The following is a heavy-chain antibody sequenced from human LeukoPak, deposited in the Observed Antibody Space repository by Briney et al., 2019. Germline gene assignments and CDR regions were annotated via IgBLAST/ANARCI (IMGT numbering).Heavy chain of an antibody. CDR2: ISSSSSTI. J-gene: IGHJ4*02. CDR1: GFTFSSYS. Sequence: PGGSLRLSCAASGFTFSSYSMNWVRQAPGKGLKWVSYISSSSSTIYYADSVKGRFTISRDNAKNSLYLQMNSLRAEDTAVYYCASSDFWSGFDYWGQGTLVTVSS. V-gene: IGHV3-48*01. CDR3: ASSDFWSGFDY. D-gene: IGHD3-3*01.